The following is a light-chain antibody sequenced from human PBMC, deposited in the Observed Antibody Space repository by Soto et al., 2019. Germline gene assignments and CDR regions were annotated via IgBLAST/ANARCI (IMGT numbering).Light chain of an antibody. J-gene: IGKJ1*01. CDR1: QSVSSSH. Sequence: EIVLKQSPATLSLSPGERATLSCGASQSVSSSHLAWYQQKPGLAPRLLIYDASSRSTGIPDRFSGSGSGTDFTLTISRLEPEDFAVYYCQQYRTFGQGTKVDIK. V-gene: IGKV3D-20*01. CDR3: QQYRT. CDR2: DAS.